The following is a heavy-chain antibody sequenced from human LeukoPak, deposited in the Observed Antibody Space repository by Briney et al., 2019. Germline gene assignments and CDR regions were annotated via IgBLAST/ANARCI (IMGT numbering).Heavy chain of an antibody. V-gene: IGHV4-59*08. CDR2: IYNSGST. Sequence: SETLSLTCTVSGGSISGYYWSWIRQPPGKGLEWIGYIYNSGSTNYNPSLKSRATISLDTSKNQFSLKLSSVTAADTAVYYCARQRGSSGWYYFDYWGQGTLVTVSS. CDR3: ARQRGSSGWYYFDY. D-gene: IGHD6-19*01. CDR1: GGSISGYY. J-gene: IGHJ4*02.